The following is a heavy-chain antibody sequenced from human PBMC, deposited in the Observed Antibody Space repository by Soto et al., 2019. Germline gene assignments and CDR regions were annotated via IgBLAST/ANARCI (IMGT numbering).Heavy chain of an antibody. J-gene: IGHJ5*02. CDR2: IYYSGST. V-gene: IGHV4-59*01. CDR3: ARGFVGAVAAPAGFDP. D-gene: IGHD2-15*01. Sequence: QVQLQESGPGLVKPSETLSLTCTVSGGSISSYYWSWIRQPPGKGLEWIGYIYYSGSTNYNPSLKSRVTISVDTSKNQFSLKLSSVTAADTAVYYCARGFVGAVAAPAGFDPWGQGTLVTVSS. CDR1: GGSISSYY.